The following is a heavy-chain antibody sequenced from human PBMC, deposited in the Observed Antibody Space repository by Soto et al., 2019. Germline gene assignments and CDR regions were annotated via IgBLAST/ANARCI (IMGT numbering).Heavy chain of an antibody. Sequence: QVQLVESGGGVVQPGRSLRLSCAASGFSFSSCAMHWVRQAPGKGLEWVAVVSHDGSTKYYADSVKGRVTISRDNSINTVYLQMNSLRAEDTAVYYWARVSIAVAGIAYYFDYWGQGTLVTVSS. D-gene: IGHD6-19*01. V-gene: IGHV3-30-3*01. J-gene: IGHJ4*02. CDR1: GFSFSSCA. CDR2: VSHDGSTK. CDR3: ARVSIAVAGIAYYFDY.